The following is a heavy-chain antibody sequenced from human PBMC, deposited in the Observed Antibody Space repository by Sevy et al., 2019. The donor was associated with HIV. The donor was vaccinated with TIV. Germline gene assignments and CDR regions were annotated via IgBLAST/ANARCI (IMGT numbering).Heavy chain of an antibody. CDR1: RFKFSDYW. V-gene: IGHV3-7*01. Sequence: GGSLRLSCAASRFKFSDYWMTWVRQAPGKGLEWVASIKKDGSEKYYVDSVRGRFTISRDNAKNSVYLQMNSLRAEDTAVYYCARGHYGMDVWRQGTTVTVSS. J-gene: IGHJ6*02. CDR2: IKKDGSEK. CDR3: ARGHYGMDV.